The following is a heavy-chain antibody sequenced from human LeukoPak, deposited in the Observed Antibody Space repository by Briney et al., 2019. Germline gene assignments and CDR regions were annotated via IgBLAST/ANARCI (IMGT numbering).Heavy chain of an antibody. CDR2: IYYSGST. D-gene: IGHD2-21*01. Sequence: PWETLSLTCTVSGGSISSSSYYWGWIRQPPGKGLEWIASIYYSGSTYYNPSLKSRVTISVDTSKNQFSLKLSSVTAADTAVYYCARIRVGGDYSHAFDIWGQGTMVTVSS. V-gene: IGHV4-39*01. CDR1: GGSISSSSYY. CDR3: ARIRVGGDYSHAFDI. J-gene: IGHJ3*02.